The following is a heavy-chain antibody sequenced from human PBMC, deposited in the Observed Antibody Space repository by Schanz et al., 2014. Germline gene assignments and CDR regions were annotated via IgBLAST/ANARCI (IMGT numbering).Heavy chain of an antibody. J-gene: IGHJ4*02. D-gene: IGHD5-12*01. CDR2: INSDGRST. V-gene: IGHV3-23*04. Sequence: EVQLVASGGGLVKPGGSLRLSCAGSELTLSTHAMTWVRQAPGKGLEWVSRINSDGRSTNYADSVKGRFSISRDNARNTLHLQMSSLRDEDTAVYYCARDDGGGYNQIDYWGQGALVTVSS. CDR3: ARDDGGGYNQIDY. CDR1: ELTLSTHA.